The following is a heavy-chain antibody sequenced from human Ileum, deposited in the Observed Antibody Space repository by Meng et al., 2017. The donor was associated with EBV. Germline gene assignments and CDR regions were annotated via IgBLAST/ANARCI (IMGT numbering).Heavy chain of an antibody. CDR2: IYHHGTT. J-gene: IGHJ5*02. Sequence: QVHLQESCPRRVKPSGTVPLTCAVSGGAIISSKWWSWVRQSPGTGLEWIGEIYHHGTTNYNPSLKSRVTISVDTSKNKFFLNLTSLTAADTAVYYCARLDSSGYYFGGWFDPWGQGILVTVSS. CDR1: GGAIISSKW. CDR3: ARLDSSGYYFGGWFDP. V-gene: IGHV4-4*02. D-gene: IGHD3-22*01.